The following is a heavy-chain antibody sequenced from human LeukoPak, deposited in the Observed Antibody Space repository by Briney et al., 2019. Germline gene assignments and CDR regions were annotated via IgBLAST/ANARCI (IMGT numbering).Heavy chain of an antibody. CDR3: VRVKGSYFDY. CDR2: ISSSGSAI. Sequence: GGSLRLSCAASGSPLSSYSINWVRQAPGKGLEWVSYISSSGSAIYYVDSVKGRFTASRDNAKNSLFLQMNSPRAEDTAVYYCVRVKGSYFDYWGQGALVTVSS. D-gene: IGHD2-15*01. V-gene: IGHV3-48*01. CDR1: GSPLSSYS. J-gene: IGHJ4*02.